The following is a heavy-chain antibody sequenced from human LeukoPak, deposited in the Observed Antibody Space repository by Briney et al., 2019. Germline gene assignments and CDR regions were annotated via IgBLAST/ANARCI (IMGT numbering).Heavy chain of an antibody. J-gene: IGHJ6*02. V-gene: IGHV4-34*01. CDR2: INHSGST. D-gene: IGHD3-10*01. Sequence: KPSETLSLTCAVYGGSFSGYYWSWIRQPPGKGLEWIGEINHSGSTNYNPSLKSRVTISVDTSKNQFSLKLSSVTAADTAVYYCARGSRYYGSGSRTGPRGMDVWGQGTTVTVSS. CDR1: GGSFSGYY. CDR3: ARGSRYYGSGSRTGPRGMDV.